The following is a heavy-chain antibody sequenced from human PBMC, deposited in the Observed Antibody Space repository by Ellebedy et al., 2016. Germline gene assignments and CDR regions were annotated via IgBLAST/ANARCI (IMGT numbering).Heavy chain of an antibody. D-gene: IGHD3-10*01. CDR2: IGGSDTTT. V-gene: IGHV3-23*01. Sequence: GESLKISCAASGLTVSNYAMSWVRQAPGKGLEWVSAIGGSDTTTYYAGSVKGRFTISRDNSKNTLYLQMNSLRVEDTAVYYCARDNGGYWGQGTLVTVSS. CDR1: GLTVSNYA. J-gene: IGHJ4*02. CDR3: ARDNGGY.